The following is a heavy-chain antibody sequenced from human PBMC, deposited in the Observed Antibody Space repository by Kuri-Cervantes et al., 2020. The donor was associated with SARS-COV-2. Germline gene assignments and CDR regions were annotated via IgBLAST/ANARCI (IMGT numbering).Heavy chain of an antibody. J-gene: IGHJ4*02. V-gene: IGHV3-7*01. Sequence: GGSLRLSCAASGFTFSSYAMSWVRQAPGKGLEWVANIKQDGSEKYYVDSVKGRFTISRDNAKNLLFLQMNSLRDEDTAVYYCTRGGDYVDHWGQGALVTVSS. CDR2: IKQDGSEK. CDR3: TRGGDYVDH. CDR1: GFTFSSYA.